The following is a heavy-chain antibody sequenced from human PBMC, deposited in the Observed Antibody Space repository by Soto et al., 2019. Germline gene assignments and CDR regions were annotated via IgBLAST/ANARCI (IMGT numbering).Heavy chain of an antibody. V-gene: IGHV3-7*01. CDR1: GLAFSTYW. J-gene: IGHJ4*02. CDR3: ARLARECNSPGCAN. Sequence: EVQLVESGGGLVQPGGSLRLSCVVSGLAFSTYWMSWFRQAPGKGLEWVANLKQDGSESHYVDSVKGRFTISRDNAKNSLYLQMTSLRADDTAVYYCARLARECNSPGCANCGQGTLVTVSS. D-gene: IGHD2-2*01. CDR2: LKQDGSES.